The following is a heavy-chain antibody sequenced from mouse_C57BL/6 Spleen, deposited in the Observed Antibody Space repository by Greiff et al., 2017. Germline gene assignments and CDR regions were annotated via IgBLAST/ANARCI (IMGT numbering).Heavy chain of an antibody. CDR2: IYPRSGNT. CDR3: ARYDYDGGVYAMDY. J-gene: IGHJ4*01. CDR1: GYTFTSYG. D-gene: IGHD2-4*01. Sequence: VQLQQSGAELARPGASVKLSCKASGYTFTSYGISWVKQRTGQGLEWIGEIYPRSGNTYYNEKFKGKATLAADKSSSTAYMELRSLTSEDSAVYFCARYDYDGGVYAMDYWGQGTSGTVSS. V-gene: IGHV1-81*01.